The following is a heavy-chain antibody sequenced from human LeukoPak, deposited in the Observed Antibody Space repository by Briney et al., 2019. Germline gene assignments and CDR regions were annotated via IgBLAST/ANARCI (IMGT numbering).Heavy chain of an antibody. CDR1: GFTFSSYE. CDR2: ISSSGSTI. CDR3: ARAIAAAGYDAFDI. Sequence: GGSLRLSCAASGFTFSSYEMSWVRQAPGKGLEWVSYISSSGSTIYYADSVKGRFTISRDNAKNSLYLQMNSLRAEDTAVYYCARAIAAAGYDAFDIWGQGTMVTVSS. J-gene: IGHJ3*02. V-gene: IGHV3-48*03. D-gene: IGHD6-13*01.